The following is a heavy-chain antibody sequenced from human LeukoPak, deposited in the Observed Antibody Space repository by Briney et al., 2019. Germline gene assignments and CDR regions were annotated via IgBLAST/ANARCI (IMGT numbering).Heavy chain of an antibody. V-gene: IGHV4-34*01. CDR3: ASGSIVVVPAAPGDYYYYGMDV. CDR1: GGSFSGYY. Sequence: PSETLSLTCAVYGGSFSGYYWSWIRQPPGKGLEWIGEINHSGSTNYNPSLKSRVTISVDTSKNQFSLKLSSVTAADTAVYYCASGSIVVVPAAPGDYYYYGMDVWGQGTTVTVSS. D-gene: IGHD2-2*01. J-gene: IGHJ6*02. CDR2: INHSGST.